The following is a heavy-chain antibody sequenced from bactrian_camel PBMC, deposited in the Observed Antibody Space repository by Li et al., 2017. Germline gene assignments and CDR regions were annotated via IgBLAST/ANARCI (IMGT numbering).Heavy chain of an antibody. CDR2: IYAGGVAT. V-gene: IGHV3S1*01. CDR3: AIGTRMRFNFAY. CDR1: RDTLDLGSKC. J-gene: IGHJ6*01. Sequence: VQLVESGGGSVQVGGSLRLSCTASRDTLDLGSKCMAWFRQDPGKEREGLATIYAGGVATHYADSVKGRFTISRDSAENTAYLQMNTLKSEDTALYYCAIGTRMRFNFAYRGQGTQVTVS. D-gene: IGHD1*01.